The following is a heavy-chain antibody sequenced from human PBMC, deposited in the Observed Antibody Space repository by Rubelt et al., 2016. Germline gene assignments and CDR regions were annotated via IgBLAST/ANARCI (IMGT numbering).Heavy chain of an antibody. Sequence: LQLQESGPGLVKPSETLSLTCIVSGGSISNFNFHWGWIRQPPGKGLEWVSAISGSGGSTYYADSVKGRFTISRDNSKNTLYLQMNSLRAEDTAVYYCAKVPQGYCSGGSCPTEDYWGQGTLVTVSS. CDR2: ISGSGGST. J-gene: IGHJ4*02. V-gene: IGHV3-23*01. CDR1: GGSISNFN. D-gene: IGHD2-15*01. CDR3: AKVPQGYCSGGSCPTEDY.